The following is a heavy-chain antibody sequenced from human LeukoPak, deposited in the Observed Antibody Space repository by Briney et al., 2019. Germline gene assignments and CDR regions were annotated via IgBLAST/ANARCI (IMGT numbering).Heavy chain of an antibody. J-gene: IGHJ5*02. CDR1: GFTFSSYS. V-gene: IGHV3-21*01. Sequence: PGGSLRLSCAASGFTFSSYSMNWVRQAPGKGLEWVSSISGSSSYIYYADSVKGRFTISRDNAKNSLYLQMNSLRAEDTAVYYCAANYYDSSGYERTWGQGTLVTVSS. CDR2: ISGSSSYI. CDR3: AANYYDSSGYERT. D-gene: IGHD3-22*01.